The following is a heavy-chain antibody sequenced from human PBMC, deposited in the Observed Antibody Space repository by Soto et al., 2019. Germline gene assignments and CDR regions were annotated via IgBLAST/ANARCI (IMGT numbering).Heavy chain of an antibody. J-gene: IGHJ4*02. CDR3: ARHPTFSGWEYYFDY. CDR1: GDSVSSSNFY. CDR2: VYYSGST. D-gene: IGHD6-19*01. V-gene: IGHV4-39*01. Sequence: QLQLQESGPGLVKPSETLSLTCSVSGDSVSSSNFYWGWIRQPPGKGLEWIGSVYYSGSTYYNPSVKSRVTMSVDTSKNQYSLNLSSVTAADAAVYYCARHPTFSGWEYYFDYWGQGTLVSVSS.